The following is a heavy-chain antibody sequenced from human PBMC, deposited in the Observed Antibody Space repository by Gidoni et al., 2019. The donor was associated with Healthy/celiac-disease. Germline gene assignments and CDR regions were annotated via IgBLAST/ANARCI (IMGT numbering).Heavy chain of an antibody. J-gene: IGHJ4*02. CDR3: ARGPFYEAWYFDY. D-gene: IGHD3-22*01. V-gene: IGHV3-30*01. CDR2: ISYDGSNK. Sequence: QVQLVESGGGVVQPGRSLRLSCAASGFTFSSYAMHWVRQAPGKGLEWVAVISYDGSNKYYADSVKGRFTISRDNSKNTLYLQMNSLRAEDTAVYYCARGPFYEAWYFDYWGQGTLVTVSS. CDR1: GFTFSSYA.